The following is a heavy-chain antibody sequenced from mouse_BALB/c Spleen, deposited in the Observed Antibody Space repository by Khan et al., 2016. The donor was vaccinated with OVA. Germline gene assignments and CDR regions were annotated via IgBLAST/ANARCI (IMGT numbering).Heavy chain of an antibody. D-gene: IGHD2-10*01. CDR1: GYTFTNYG. Sequence: QIQLVQSGPELKKPGETVKISCKASGYTFTNYGMNWVKQSPGKALKWMGWINTYTGEPTYADDFKGRFAFSLETSASTAYLQINNLKNEDTATYFCARPPYFSYTLDYWGQGTLVTVSA. V-gene: IGHV9-3-1*01. CDR3: ARPPYFSYTLDY. CDR2: INTYTGEP. J-gene: IGHJ3*01.